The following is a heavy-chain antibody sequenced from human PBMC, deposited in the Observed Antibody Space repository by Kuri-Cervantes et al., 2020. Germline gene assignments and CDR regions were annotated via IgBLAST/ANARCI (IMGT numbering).Heavy chain of an antibody. CDR2: IRSKAYGGTT. V-gene: IGHV3-49*04. Sequence: GGSLRLSCAASGFTFTSYSMSWVRQAPGKGLEWVGFIRSKAYGGTTEYAASVKGRFTISRDDSKSIAYLQMNSLKTEDTAVYYCTRDEATEGITIFGWFDPWGQGTLVTVSS. CDR3: TRDEATEGITIFGWFDP. D-gene: IGHD3-3*01. J-gene: IGHJ5*02. CDR1: GFTFTSYS.